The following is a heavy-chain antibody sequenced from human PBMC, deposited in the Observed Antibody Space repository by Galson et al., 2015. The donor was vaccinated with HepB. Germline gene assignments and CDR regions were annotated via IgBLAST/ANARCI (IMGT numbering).Heavy chain of an antibody. CDR2: FYPGDSDA. CDR1: GYSFSNYW. D-gene: IGHD4-23*01. V-gene: IGHV5-51*01. J-gene: IGHJ3*02. CDR3: ARNTGNSGIHDALNI. Sequence: QSGAEVTKPGESLKISCQASGYSFSNYWIGWVRQMPGVGLEWMGSFYPGDSDARYSPSFQGQVTISADKSSSIAYLQWSSLKASDTAMYYCARNTGNSGIHDALNIWGQGTLVTVSS.